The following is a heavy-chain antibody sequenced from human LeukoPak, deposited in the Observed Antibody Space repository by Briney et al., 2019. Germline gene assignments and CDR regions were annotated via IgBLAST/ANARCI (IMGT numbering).Heavy chain of an antibody. CDR3: AKSHSVAQRGYFDY. D-gene: IGHD4-23*01. CDR1: GFTFTTYA. V-gene: IGHV3-23*01. Sequence: GGSLRLSCAASGFTFTTYAMSWVRQAPGKGLDWVSTVANSGVDTYYADSVRGRFTISRDNSRNTVYLQINSLRAEDTAVYYCAKSHSVAQRGYFDYWGQGTLVTVSS. CDR2: VANSGVDT. J-gene: IGHJ4*02.